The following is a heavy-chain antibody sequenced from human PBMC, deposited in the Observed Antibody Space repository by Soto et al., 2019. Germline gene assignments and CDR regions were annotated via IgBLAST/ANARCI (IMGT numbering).Heavy chain of an antibody. V-gene: IGHV4-39*01. J-gene: IGHJ5*02. CDR2: ISYSETT. CDR1: GGSVSSPGFH. Sequence: QLQLHESGPRLVKPSETLSLTCTVSGGSVSSPGFHWGWIRQPPGKGLQWVGTISYSETTYSTPSLERRLTISVDTSNNQFSRKLSSVTAADTAVYYCARHSSTYSYSDWFDPWGQGTLVTVSS. D-gene: IGHD1-26*01. CDR3: ARHSSTYSYSDWFDP.